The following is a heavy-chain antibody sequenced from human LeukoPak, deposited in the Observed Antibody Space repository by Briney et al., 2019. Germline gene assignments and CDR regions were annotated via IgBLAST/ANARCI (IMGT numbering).Heavy chain of an antibody. CDR2: TYYRSKWYN. D-gene: IGHD3-3*01. Sequence: SQTVSLTCAISGDSVSTASNAWYWIRQSPSRGLEWLGRTYYRSKWYNDYAVSVKSRITINPDTSKNQFSLQLNSVTPEDTAVYYCARDPEITIFGVVTTTYGMDVWGQGTTVTVSS. V-gene: IGHV6-1*01. CDR1: GDSVSTASNA. J-gene: IGHJ6*02. CDR3: ARDPEITIFGVVTTTYGMDV.